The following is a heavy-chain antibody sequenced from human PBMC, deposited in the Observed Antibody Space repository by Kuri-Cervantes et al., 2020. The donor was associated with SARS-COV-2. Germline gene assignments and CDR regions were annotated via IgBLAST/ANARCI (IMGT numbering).Heavy chain of an antibody. J-gene: IGHJ4*02. D-gene: IGHD7-27*01. CDR3: ARDLRLGKSLDY. CDR1: GFIFSDYY. V-gene: IGHV3-11*04. Sequence: GGALRPPFTASGFIFSDYYLTWFRQAPGKGLDWVSNLCPSGTTKYYADSVKGRFTISRDNAKNSLYLQMSSLRAEDTAVYYCARDLRLGKSLDYWGQGTLVTVSS. CDR2: LCPSGTTK.